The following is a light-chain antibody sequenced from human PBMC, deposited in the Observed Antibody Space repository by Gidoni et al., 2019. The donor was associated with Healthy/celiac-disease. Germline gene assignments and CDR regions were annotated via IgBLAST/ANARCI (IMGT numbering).Light chain of an antibody. CDR1: QSVSSY. J-gene: IGKJ4*01. CDR3: QQRSNWPPF. Sequence: EIMLTQSPATLSLSPGERATLSCRASQSVSSYLAWYQQKPGQAPRLLIYDASNRATGIPARFSGSGSGTDFTLTISSLEPEDFAVYYCQQRSNWPPFFGGGTKVEIK. V-gene: IGKV3-11*01. CDR2: DAS.